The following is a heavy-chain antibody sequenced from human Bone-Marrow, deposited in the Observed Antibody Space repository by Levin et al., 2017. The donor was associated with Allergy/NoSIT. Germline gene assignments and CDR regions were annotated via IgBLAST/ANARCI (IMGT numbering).Heavy chain of an antibody. Sequence: GESLKISCAASGFTFSNYALHWVRQAPGKGLDWVALISYDGIKKYYADSVKGRFTISRENSENTLYLQMNSLRPGDTAVYYCAKSSDYYDSSGQFDYWGQGALVTVSS. CDR2: ISYDGIKK. J-gene: IGHJ4*02. V-gene: IGHV3-30*18. D-gene: IGHD3-22*01. CDR3: AKSSDYYDSSGQFDY. CDR1: GFTFSNYA.